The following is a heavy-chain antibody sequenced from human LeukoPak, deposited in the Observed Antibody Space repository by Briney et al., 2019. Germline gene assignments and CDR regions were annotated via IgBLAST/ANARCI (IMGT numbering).Heavy chain of an antibody. J-gene: IGHJ6*03. Sequence: ASVKVSCKASGYTFTSYAMNWVREAPGQGLEWMGWINTNTGNPTYAQGLTGRFVFSLDTSVSTAYLQISSLKAEDTAVYYCARDGLPFYYYYMDVWGKGTTVTVSS. V-gene: IGHV7-4-1*02. CDR1: GYTFTSYA. CDR3: ARDGLPFYYYYMDV. D-gene: IGHD3-16*01. CDR2: INTNTGNP.